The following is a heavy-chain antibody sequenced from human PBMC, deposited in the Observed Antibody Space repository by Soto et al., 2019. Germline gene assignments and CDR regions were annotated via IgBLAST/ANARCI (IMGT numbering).Heavy chain of an antibody. CDR2: ISSNSRYI. V-gene: IGHV3-21*01. J-gene: IGHJ5*01. CDR3: SRSLAKLRSHDAWFGS. D-gene: IGHD3-3*02. CDR1: GFIFGSNS. Sequence: PGGSLRLSCAASGFIFGSNSMNWVRQAPGKGLEWVSSISSNSRYIYDADSVKGRFTVSRDNAKNSLYLQMNSLRAEDTAAYYYSRSLAKLRSHDAWFGSWGTGTLVTVSS.